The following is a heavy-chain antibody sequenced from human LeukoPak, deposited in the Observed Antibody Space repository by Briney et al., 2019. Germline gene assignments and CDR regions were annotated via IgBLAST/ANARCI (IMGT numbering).Heavy chain of an antibody. CDR2: ISSNSGTR. Sequence: GGSLRLSCAASGFTFNSYSMNWVRQAPGKGLEWVSYISSNSGTRYYADSVKGRFTISRDNAKNSLYLRMNSLRDEDTAVYYCAREGAVVHDYWGQGTLVTVSS. V-gene: IGHV3-48*02. J-gene: IGHJ4*02. D-gene: IGHD3-22*01. CDR3: AREGAVVHDY. CDR1: GFTFNSYS.